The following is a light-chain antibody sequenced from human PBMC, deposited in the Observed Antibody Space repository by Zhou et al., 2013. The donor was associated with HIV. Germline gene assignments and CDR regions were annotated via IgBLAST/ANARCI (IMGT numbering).Light chain of an antibody. Sequence: IRLTQSPSPLSASTGDTVTITCRASQAVGNYLSWYQQKSGEAPRLLIYSVSTLQNGVPSRFIGSGSGTVFTLTISCLQSEDFAVYYCHQYNSLPLTFGGGTKVEI. CDR3: HQYNSLPLT. CDR1: QAVGNY. J-gene: IGKJ4*01. CDR2: SVS. V-gene: IGKV1-8*01.